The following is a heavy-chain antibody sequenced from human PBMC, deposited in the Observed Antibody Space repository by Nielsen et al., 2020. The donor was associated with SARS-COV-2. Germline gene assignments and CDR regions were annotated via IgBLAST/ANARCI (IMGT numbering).Heavy chain of an antibody. D-gene: IGHD2-15*01. CDR2: IYYSGST. V-gene: IGHV4-30-4*01. CDR1: GGSISSGDYY. Sequence: SETLSLTCTVSGGSISSGDYYWSWIRQPPGKGLEWIGYIYYSGSTYYNPSLKSRVTISVDTSKNQFSLKLSSVTAADTAVYYCARYVVVVVAATAEWFDPWGQGTLVTDSA. J-gene: IGHJ5*02. CDR3: ARYVVVVVAATAEWFDP.